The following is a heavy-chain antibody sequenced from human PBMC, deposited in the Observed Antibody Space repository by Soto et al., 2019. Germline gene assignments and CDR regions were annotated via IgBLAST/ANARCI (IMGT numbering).Heavy chain of an antibody. Sequence: SVKVSCKASGYTFTSYGISWVRQAPGQGLEWMGWISAYNGNTNYAQKLHGRVTMTRDTSTSTAYMELRSLRSDDTAVYYCARDPDCSGGSCYSSYFDYWGQGTLVTVSS. V-gene: IGHV1-18*01. D-gene: IGHD2-15*01. CDR2: ISAYNGNT. CDR1: GYTFTSYG. J-gene: IGHJ4*02. CDR3: ARDPDCSGGSCYSSYFDY.